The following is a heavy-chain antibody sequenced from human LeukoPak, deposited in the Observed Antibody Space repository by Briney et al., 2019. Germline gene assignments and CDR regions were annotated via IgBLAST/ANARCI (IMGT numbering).Heavy chain of an antibody. Sequence: PGGSLRLSCAASGFNLSAYYMDWVRQGPGKGLVWVSRPKDDGRGTKYADSVKGRFTISRDDAKNILYLQMTSLTVEDAAVYYCARTTLETQYFDRWGQGTLVTVSS. CDR2: PKDDGRGT. V-gene: IGHV3-74*03. J-gene: IGHJ4*02. CDR3: ARTTLETQYFDR. D-gene: IGHD4-23*01. CDR1: GFNLSAYY.